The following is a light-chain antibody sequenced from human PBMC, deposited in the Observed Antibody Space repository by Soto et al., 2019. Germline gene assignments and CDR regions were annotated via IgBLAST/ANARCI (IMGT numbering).Light chain of an antibody. V-gene: IGKV1-5*03. CDR2: KAS. CDR1: QSISNW. J-gene: IGKJ1*01. CDR3: QQYSSSCT. Sequence: DIQMTQSPSTLSASVGDRVTITCRASQSISNWLAWYQQKPGKAPKLLIYKASSLESGVPSRFSGSGSGTEFTLTISSLQPDDFATYYCQQYSSSCTFGQGTKVEIK.